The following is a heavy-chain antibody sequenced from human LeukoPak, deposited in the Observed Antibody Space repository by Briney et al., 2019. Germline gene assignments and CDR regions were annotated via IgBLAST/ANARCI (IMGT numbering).Heavy chain of an antibody. V-gene: IGHV4-59*01. CDR1: GGSISSYY. CDR2: IYYSGGT. CDR3: ARERPGLGMDV. D-gene: IGHD2-2*01. Sequence: SETLSLTCTVSGGSISSYYWSWIRQPPGKGLEWIGYIYYSGGTNYNPSLKSRVTISVDTSKNQFSLKLSSVTAADTAVYYCARERPGLGMDVWGQGTTVTVSS. J-gene: IGHJ6*02.